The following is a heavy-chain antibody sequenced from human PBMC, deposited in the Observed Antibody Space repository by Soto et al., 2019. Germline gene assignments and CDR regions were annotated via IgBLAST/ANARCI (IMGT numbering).Heavy chain of an antibody. Sequence: EVQLVESGGGLVQPGGSLRLSCAASGFTFSSYWMHWVRQAPGKGLVWVSRINTDGSSTSYADSVKGRFTISRDNAENTLYLQMNSLTAEDTAVYYCARGETRHGSLSVYWGQGTLVTVAS. J-gene: IGHJ4*02. CDR1: GFTFSSYW. CDR2: INTDGSST. D-gene: IGHD2-15*01. V-gene: IGHV3-74*01. CDR3: ARGETRHGSLSVY.